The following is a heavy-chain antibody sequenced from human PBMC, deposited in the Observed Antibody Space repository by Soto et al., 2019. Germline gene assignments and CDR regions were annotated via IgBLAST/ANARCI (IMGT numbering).Heavy chain of an antibody. V-gene: IGHV3-23*01. J-gene: IGHJ4*02. CDR1: GFTFSSYA. D-gene: IGHD1-26*01. CDR2: ISGSGGST. Sequence: GGPLRLSCAASGFTFSSYAMSWVRQAPGKGLEWVSAISGSGGSTYYADSVKGRFTISRDNSKNTLYLQMNSLRAEDTAVYYCAQGMWELPYYFDYWGQGTLVTVSS. CDR3: AQGMWELPYYFDY.